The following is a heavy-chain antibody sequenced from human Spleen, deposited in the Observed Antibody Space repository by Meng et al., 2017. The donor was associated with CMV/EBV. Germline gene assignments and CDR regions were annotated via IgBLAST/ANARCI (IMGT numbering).Heavy chain of an antibody. Sequence: FSSNSMNWVRQAPGKGLEWVSSISSSSSYIYYADSVKGRFTISRDNAKNSLYLQMNSLRAEDTAVYYCARADITMVRGVIIKRDFDLWGRGTLVTVSS. J-gene: IGHJ2*01. D-gene: IGHD3-10*01. V-gene: IGHV3-21*01. CDR1: FSSNS. CDR3: ARADITMVRGVIIKRDFDL. CDR2: ISSSSSYI.